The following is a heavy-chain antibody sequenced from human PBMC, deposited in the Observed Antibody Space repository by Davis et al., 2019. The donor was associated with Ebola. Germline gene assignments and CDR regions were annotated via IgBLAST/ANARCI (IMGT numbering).Heavy chain of an antibody. CDR3: ARDSDDYSFDY. Sequence: GGSLRLSCAASGFTFSRYAMHWVRQAPGKGLEWVAVISYDGSNKYYADSVKGRFTISRDNSKNTLYLQMNSLRPEDTAVYYCARDSDDYSFDYWGQGTLVTVSS. CDR2: ISYDGSNK. V-gene: IGHV3-30*04. D-gene: IGHD4-11*01. CDR1: GFTFSRYA. J-gene: IGHJ4*02.